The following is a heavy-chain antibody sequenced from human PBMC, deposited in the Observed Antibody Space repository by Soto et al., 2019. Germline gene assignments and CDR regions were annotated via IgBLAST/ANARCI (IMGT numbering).Heavy chain of an antibody. V-gene: IGHV4-30-4*01. CDR2: IYYSGST. J-gene: IGHJ4*02. Sequence: PSETLSLTCTVSGGSISSGDYYWSWIRQPPGKGLEWIGYIYYSGSTYYNPSLKSRVTISVDTSKNQFSLKLSSVTAADTAVYYCARVSAAAIFDYWGQGTLVTVSS. CDR3: ARVSAAAIFDY. CDR1: GGSISSGDYY. D-gene: IGHD6-13*01.